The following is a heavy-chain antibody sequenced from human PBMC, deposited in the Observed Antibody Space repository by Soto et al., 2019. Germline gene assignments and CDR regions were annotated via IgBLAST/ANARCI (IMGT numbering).Heavy chain of an antibody. J-gene: IGHJ1*01. D-gene: IGHD6-13*01. Sequence: EVQLVESGGAWLQPGSSLRLSFEASGFTLDDYARPWVGQFPGKGLEWVSGINWNSGSIGYADSVKGRFAISRDNAKNSLHLQMNSLRAEDTAFYYCVKDESINWYSGHFRHWGQGTLVTVSS. CDR2: INWNSGSI. CDR1: GFTLDDYA. V-gene: IGHV3-9*01. CDR3: VKDESINWYSGHFRH.